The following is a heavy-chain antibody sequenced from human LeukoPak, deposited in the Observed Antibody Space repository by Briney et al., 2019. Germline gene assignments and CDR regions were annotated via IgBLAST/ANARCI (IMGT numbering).Heavy chain of an antibody. Sequence: GGSLRLSCAASGFTFSRYTMHWVRQAPGKGLGWVALISFDGAKKFYADSVKGRFTISRDNSQNTLYLQMNSLRDEDTAVYYCARDDGDYVPNYFDYWGQGTLVTVSS. V-gene: IGHV3-30-3*01. CDR1: GFTFSRYT. CDR2: ISFDGAKK. D-gene: IGHD4-17*01. CDR3: ARDDGDYVPNYFDY. J-gene: IGHJ4*02.